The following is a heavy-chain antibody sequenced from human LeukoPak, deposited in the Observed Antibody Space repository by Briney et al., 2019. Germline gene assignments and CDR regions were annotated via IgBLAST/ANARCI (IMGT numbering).Heavy chain of an antibody. CDR3: ARGGIEAAAEIVITLFDY. CDR1: GGTFSSYA. J-gene: IGHJ4*02. V-gene: IGHV1-69*01. Sequence: ASVKVSCKASGGTFSSYAISWVRQAPGQGLEWMGGIIPIFGTANYAQKFQGRVTITADESTSTAYMELSSLRSEDTAVYYCARGGIEAAAEIVITLFDYWGQGTLVTVSS. D-gene: IGHD6-13*01. CDR2: IIPIFGTA.